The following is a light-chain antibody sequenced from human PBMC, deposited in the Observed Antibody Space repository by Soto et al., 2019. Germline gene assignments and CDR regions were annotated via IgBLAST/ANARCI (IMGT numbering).Light chain of an antibody. V-gene: IGKV1-39*01. J-gene: IGKJ1*01. CDR3: QQSYNTPRT. CDR2: AAS. Sequence: DIQMTQSPSSLSASVGDRVTITCRASQSITTYLNWYQQRPGKAPKLLIYAASSLQSGVPSRFSGSGSGTVFTLTISSLQPEDFASYYCQQSYNTPRTFGQGTKVEIK. CDR1: QSITTY.